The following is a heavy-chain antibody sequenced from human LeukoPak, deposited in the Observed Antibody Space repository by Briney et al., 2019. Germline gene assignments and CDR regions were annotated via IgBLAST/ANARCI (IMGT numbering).Heavy chain of an antibody. CDR2: ISYDGSNK. D-gene: IGHD3-10*01. Sequence: GGSLRLSCAASGFTFSSYGMHWVRQAPGKGLEWVAVISYDGSNKYYADSVKGRFTISRDNSKNTLYLQMNSLRAEDTAVYYCAKGGNTMVRGAHFDYWGQGTLVTVSS. CDR1: GFTFSSYG. V-gene: IGHV3-30*18. J-gene: IGHJ4*02. CDR3: AKGGNTMVRGAHFDY.